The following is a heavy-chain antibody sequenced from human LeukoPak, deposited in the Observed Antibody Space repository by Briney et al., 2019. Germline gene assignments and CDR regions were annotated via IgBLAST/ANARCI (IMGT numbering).Heavy chain of an antibody. Sequence: WGSLRLSCAASGFTFSMYWMHWVRQAPGKGLLWVSRINTDGSTTNYADSVKGRFTISRDNAKNTLYLQMNSLRSEDTAVYYCARVPPSVGEATSEYFQDWGQGTLVTVSS. CDR1: GFTFSMYW. CDR2: INTDGSTT. CDR3: ARVPPSVGEATSEYFQD. V-gene: IGHV3-74*01. D-gene: IGHD1-26*01. J-gene: IGHJ1*01.